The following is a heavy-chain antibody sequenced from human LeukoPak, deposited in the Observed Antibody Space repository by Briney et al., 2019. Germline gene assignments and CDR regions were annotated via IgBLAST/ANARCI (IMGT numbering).Heavy chain of an antibody. CDR1: GGSFSGYY. V-gene: IGHV4-34*01. D-gene: IGHD4-17*01. J-gene: IGHJ4*02. CDR3: ARMTTVTTVFDY. Sequence: PSETLSLTCAVYGGSFSGYYWSWIRQPPGKGLEWIGYIYHSGSTYYNPSLKSRVTISVDRSKNQFSLKLSSVTAADTAVYYCARMTTVTTVFDYWGQGTLVTVSS. CDR2: IYHSGST.